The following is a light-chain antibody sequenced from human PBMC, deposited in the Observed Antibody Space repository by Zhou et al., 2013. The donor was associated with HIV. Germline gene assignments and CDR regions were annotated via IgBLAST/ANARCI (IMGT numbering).Light chain of an antibody. CDR2: DAS. CDR1: QDISNY. Sequence: DIQMTQSPSSLSASVGDRVTITCQASQDISNYLIWYQQKPGKAPKLLIYDASNLETGVPSRFSGSGSGTDFTFTISSLQPEDIATYYCQQYDNLPRLTFGRRDRRWRIK. CDR3: QQYDNLPRLT. J-gene: IGKJ4*01. V-gene: IGKV1-33*01.